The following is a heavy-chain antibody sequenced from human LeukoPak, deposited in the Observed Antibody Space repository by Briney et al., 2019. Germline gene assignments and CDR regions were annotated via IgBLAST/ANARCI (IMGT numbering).Heavy chain of an antibody. V-gene: IGHV4-59*01. CDR2: IYYSGST. Sequence: SETLSLTYTVSGGSISSYYWSWIRQPPGKGLEWIGYIYYSGSTNYNPSLKSRVTISVDTSKNQFSLKLSSVTAADTAVYYCAREVHDSSGYAFDYWGQGTLVTVSS. CDR1: GGSISSYY. CDR3: AREVHDSSGYAFDY. D-gene: IGHD3-22*01. J-gene: IGHJ4*02.